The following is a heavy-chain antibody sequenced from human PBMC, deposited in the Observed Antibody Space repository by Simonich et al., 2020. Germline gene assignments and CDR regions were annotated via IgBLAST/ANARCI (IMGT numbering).Heavy chain of an antibody. Sequence: PGGSLRLSCAASGFTFSSYRMNWVRQAPGKGLEWVSSIISSSSYIYYADSVKGRFTISRDNAKNSLYLQMNSLRAEDTAVYYCARDTSYYGSGSYYFDYWGQGTLVTVSS. CDR3: ARDTSYYGSGSYYFDY. V-gene: IGHV3-21*01. CDR2: IISSSSYI. CDR1: GFTFSSYR. J-gene: IGHJ4*02. D-gene: IGHD3-10*01.